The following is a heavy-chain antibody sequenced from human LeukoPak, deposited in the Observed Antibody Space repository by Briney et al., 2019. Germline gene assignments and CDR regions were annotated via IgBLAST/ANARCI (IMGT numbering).Heavy chain of an antibody. CDR2: ISGSGGST. V-gene: IGHV3-23*01. CDR3: AKGEMANFDWLFPFVY. Sequence: GGSLRLSCAASGFTFSSYGMSWVRQAPGKGLEWVSAISGSGGSTYYADSVKGRFTISRDNSKNTLYLQMNSLRAEDTAVYYCAKGEMANFDWLFPFVYWGQGTLVTVSS. J-gene: IGHJ4*02. D-gene: IGHD3-9*01. CDR1: GFTFSSYG.